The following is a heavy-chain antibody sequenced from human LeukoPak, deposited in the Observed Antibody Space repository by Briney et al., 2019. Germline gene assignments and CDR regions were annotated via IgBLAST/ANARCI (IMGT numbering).Heavy chain of an antibody. CDR1: GYSISSGYH. Sequence: SETLSLTCTVSGYSISSGYHWGWIRQPPGKGLEWIGSIYHSGSTYYNPSLESRVTISVDTSKNQFSLKLSSVTAADSAVYYCAREGEYDFWSGYLYYFDYWGQGTLVTVSS. CDR3: AREGEYDFWSGYLYYFDY. D-gene: IGHD3-3*01. V-gene: IGHV4-38-2*02. J-gene: IGHJ4*02. CDR2: IYHSGST.